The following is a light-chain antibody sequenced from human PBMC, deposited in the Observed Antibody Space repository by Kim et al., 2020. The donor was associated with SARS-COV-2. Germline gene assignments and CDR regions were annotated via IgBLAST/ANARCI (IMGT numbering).Light chain of an antibody. CDR3: QHYDGSFT. V-gene: IGKV3-20*01. J-gene: IGKJ5*01. CDR2: DAS. Sequence: EIVLTQSPGTLSLSPGDRATLSCRASQSVARTSLAWYQHKPGHSPRLLIYDASKRANGVPDRFTGSGSGADFTLSISRLEPEDLAVYYCQHYDGSFTFGQGTRLAIK. CDR1: QSVARTS.